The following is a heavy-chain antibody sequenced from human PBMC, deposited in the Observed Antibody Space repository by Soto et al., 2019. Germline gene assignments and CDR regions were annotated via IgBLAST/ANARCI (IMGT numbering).Heavy chain of an antibody. CDR1: GGSISSYY. CDR3: ARDVGWNDPSDPYYYYMDV. J-gene: IGHJ6*03. Sequence: SETLSLTCTVSGGSISSYYWSWIRQPPGKGLEWIGYIYYSGSTNYNPSLKSRVTISVDTSKNQFSLKLSSVTAADTAVYYCARDVGWNDPSDPYYYYMDVWGKGTTVTVSS. CDR2: IYYSGST. V-gene: IGHV4-59*01. D-gene: IGHD1-1*01.